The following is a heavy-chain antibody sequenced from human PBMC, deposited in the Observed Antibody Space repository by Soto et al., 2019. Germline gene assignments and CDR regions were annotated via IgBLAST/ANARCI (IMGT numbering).Heavy chain of an antibody. J-gene: IGHJ4*02. D-gene: IGHD3-22*01. CDR2: ITGDGHRT. V-gene: IGHV3-23*01. Sequence: EVQLLESGGGLVQPGGSLRLSCTASGFTFSGYAMSWVRQSPGKELEWVAAITGDGHRTYYADSVEGRFTISRDNSTKTLCLQMNSLRTEDTAIYHCAKRDYYDSATFSPLFESWGQGVLVTVSS. CDR3: AKRDYYDSATFSPLFES. CDR1: GFTFSGYA.